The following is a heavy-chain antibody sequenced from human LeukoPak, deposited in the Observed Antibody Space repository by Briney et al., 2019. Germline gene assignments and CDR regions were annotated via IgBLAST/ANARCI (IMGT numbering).Heavy chain of an antibody. Sequence: ASVKVSCKASGGTFSSYAISWVRQAPGQGLEWMGGIIPIFGTANYAQKFQGRVTITADESTSTAYMELSSLRSEDTAVYYCARDFLAAAGTGTFDYWGQGTLVTVSS. D-gene: IGHD6-13*01. CDR3: ARDFLAAAGTGTFDY. V-gene: IGHV1-69*13. CDR1: GGTFSSYA. J-gene: IGHJ4*02. CDR2: IIPIFGTA.